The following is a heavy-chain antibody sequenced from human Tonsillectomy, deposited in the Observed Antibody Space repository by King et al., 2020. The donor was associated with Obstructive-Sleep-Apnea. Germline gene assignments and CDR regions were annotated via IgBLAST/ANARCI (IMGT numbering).Heavy chain of an antibody. Sequence: EKQLVQSGAEVKKPGESLRISCQGSGYSFSSYYITWVRQMPGKGLEWMGRIDPSDSDTNYSPSFQGHVTISVDNSINTAYLQWSSLKASDTAMYYCAKEYSSRWSDDYWGQGTLVTVSS. CDR3: AKEYSSRWSDDY. CDR1: GYSFSSYY. V-gene: IGHV5-10-1*03. J-gene: IGHJ4*02. D-gene: IGHD6-13*01. CDR2: IDPSDSDT.